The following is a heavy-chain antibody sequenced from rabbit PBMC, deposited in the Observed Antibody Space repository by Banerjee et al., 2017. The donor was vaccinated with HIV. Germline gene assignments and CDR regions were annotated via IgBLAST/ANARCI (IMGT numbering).Heavy chain of an antibody. J-gene: IGHJ3*01. D-gene: IGHD6-1*01. Sequence: EQLVESGGGLVQPGGSLKLSCKASGFDFSSYGVSWVRQAPGKGLEWIGYITYGGSALYASWAKGRFTISRTSTTVDLKMTSLTAADTATYFCVRHADYAGYGYATGFDSWGQGTLVTVS. CDR1: GFDFSSYG. V-gene: IGHV1S21*01. CDR3: VRHADYAGYGYATGFDS. CDR2: ITYGGSA.